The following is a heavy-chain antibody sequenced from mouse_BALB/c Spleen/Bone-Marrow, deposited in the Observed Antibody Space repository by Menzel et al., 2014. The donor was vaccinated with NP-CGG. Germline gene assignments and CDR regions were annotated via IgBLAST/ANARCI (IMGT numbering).Heavy chain of an antibody. Sequence: VQLKESGGGLVQPGGSRKLSCAASGFTFSSFGMHWVRQAPEKGLEWVAYISNGSSTIYDADTVKGRFTISRDNPKNTLFLQMTSLRSEDTAMYYCARKGAMITHYYAMDYWGQGTSVTVSS. CDR1: GFTFSSFG. J-gene: IGHJ4*01. CDR3: ARKGAMITHYYAMDY. CDR2: ISNGSSTI. D-gene: IGHD2-4*01. V-gene: IGHV5-17*02.